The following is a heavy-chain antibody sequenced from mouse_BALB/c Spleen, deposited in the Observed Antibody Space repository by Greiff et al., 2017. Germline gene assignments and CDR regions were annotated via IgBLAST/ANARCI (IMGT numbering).Heavy chain of an antibody. Sequence: VHVKQSGAELVRSGASVKLSCTASGFNIKDYYMHWVKQRPEQGLEWIGWIDPENGDTEYAPKFQGKATMTADTSSNTAYLQLSSLTSEDTAVYYCKSTMITTGVDYWGQGTTLTVSS. CDR1: GFNIKDYY. D-gene: IGHD2-4*01. J-gene: IGHJ2*01. CDR2: IDPENGDT. CDR3: KSTMITTGVDY. V-gene: IGHV14-4*02.